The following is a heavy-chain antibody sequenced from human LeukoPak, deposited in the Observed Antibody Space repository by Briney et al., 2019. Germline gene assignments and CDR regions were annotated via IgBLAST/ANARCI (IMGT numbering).Heavy chain of an antibody. J-gene: IGHJ4*02. V-gene: IGHV3-48*04. CDR1: GFTFSDFS. Sequence: GGSLRLSCTASGFTFSDFSMNWVRQAPGKGLEWISYIRSNGGAISYADSVKGRYTTSRDNAKNSLYLQMNSLRAEDTAVYYCARIRGGWFLDSWGQGTLVTVSS. D-gene: IGHD6-19*01. CDR3: ARIRGGWFLDS. CDR2: IRSNGGAI.